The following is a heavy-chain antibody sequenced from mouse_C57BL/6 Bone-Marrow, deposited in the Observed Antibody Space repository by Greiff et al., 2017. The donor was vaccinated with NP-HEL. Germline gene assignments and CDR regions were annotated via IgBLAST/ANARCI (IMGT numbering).Heavy chain of an antibody. V-gene: IGHV1-82*01. CDR2: IYPGDGDT. CDR3: ATHYYGSNWYFDV. CDR1: GYAFSSSW. Sequence: VKLMESGPELVKPGASVKISCKASGYAFSSSWMNWVKQRPGQGLEWIGRIYPGDGDTNYNGKFKGKATLTADKSSSTAYMQLSSLTSEDSAVYFCATHYYGSNWYFDVWGTGTTVTVSS. J-gene: IGHJ1*03. D-gene: IGHD1-1*01.